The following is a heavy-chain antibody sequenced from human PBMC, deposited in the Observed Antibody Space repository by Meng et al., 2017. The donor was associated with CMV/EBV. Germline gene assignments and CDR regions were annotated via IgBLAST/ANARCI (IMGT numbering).Heavy chain of an antibody. D-gene: IGHD6-6*01. Sequence: SVKVSCKASGGTFSSYTISWVRQAPGQGLEWMGRIIPILGIANYAQKFQGRVTITADKSTSTAYMELSSLRSEDTAVYYCARQVSIAARPNYYGMDVWGQGTTVTVSS. CDR3: ARQVSIAARPNYYGMDV. CDR2: IIPILGIA. J-gene: IGHJ6*02. V-gene: IGHV1-69*02. CDR1: GGTFSSYT.